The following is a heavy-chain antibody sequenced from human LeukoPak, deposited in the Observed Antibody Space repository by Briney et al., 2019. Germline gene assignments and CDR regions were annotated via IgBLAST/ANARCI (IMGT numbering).Heavy chain of an antibody. V-gene: IGHV4-38-2*02. D-gene: IGHD5-24*01. Sequence: SETLSLTCTVSGYPISSGYYWGRIRQPPGKGLEWIGSIYHSGSTYYNPSLKSRVTISVDTSKNQFSLKLSSVTAADTAVYYCARQFRAYFDYWGQGTLVTVSS. CDR2: IYHSGST. J-gene: IGHJ4*02. CDR3: ARQFRAYFDY. CDR1: GYPISSGYY.